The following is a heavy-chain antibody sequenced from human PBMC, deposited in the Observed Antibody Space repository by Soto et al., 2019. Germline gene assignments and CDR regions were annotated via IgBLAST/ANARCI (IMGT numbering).Heavy chain of an antibody. CDR3: ASWHEREHAYDV. J-gene: IGHJ3*01. Sequence: GGSLRLSCAAFGLTVSGKKYVAWVRQAPGKGLEWISALYDVDGTYYADSVKGRFTTSTDSSKTTVYLQMNGLRPDDTAVYYCASWHEREHAYDVWGRGTTVTVSS. D-gene: IGHD1-1*01. CDR2: LYDVDGT. V-gene: IGHV3-53*01. CDR1: GLTVSGKKY.